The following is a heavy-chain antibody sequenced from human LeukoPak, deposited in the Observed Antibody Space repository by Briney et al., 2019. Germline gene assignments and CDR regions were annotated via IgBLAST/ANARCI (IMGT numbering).Heavy chain of an antibody. J-gene: IGHJ4*02. CDR2: ISGSGGST. Sequence: GGSLRLSCAASGFTFSSYAMSWVRQAPGKGLEWVSAISGSGGSTYYADSVKGRFTISRDNAKNLLYLQMNSLRAEDTAVYYCARDPGYCSSTSCYRWLVDYWGQGTLVTVSS. CDR1: GFTFSSYA. V-gene: IGHV3-23*01. D-gene: IGHD2-2*02. CDR3: ARDPGYCSSTSCYRWLVDY.